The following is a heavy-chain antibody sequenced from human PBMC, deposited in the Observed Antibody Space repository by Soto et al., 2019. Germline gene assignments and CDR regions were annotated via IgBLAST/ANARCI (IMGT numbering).Heavy chain of an antibody. V-gene: IGHV3-48*02. D-gene: IGHD3-16*02. J-gene: IGHJ4*02. Sequence: DVQLVESGGHLVQPGGPLRLSCAASGFIFSSYSMHWVRQAPGKGLEWISFISSRSTTIYYAASVKGRFTISRDNAKNSLFLQMNSLRDEDTAVYYCASRLSHPFGGVILHYFDYWGQGTLVTVSS. CDR3: ASRLSHPFGGVILHYFDY. CDR2: ISSRSTTI. CDR1: GFIFSSYS.